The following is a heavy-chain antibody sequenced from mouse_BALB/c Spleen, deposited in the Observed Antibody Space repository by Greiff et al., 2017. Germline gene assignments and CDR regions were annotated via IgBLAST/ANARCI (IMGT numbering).Heavy chain of an antibody. D-gene: IGHD1-1*01. CDR3: ARPYYGSSYWYFDV. CDR2: IWSGGST. V-gene: IGHV2-4-1*01. J-gene: IGHJ1*01. Sequence: VMLVESGPGLVQPSQSLSITCTVSGFSLTSYGVHWVRQSPGKGLEWLGVIWSGGSTDYNAAFISRLSISKDNSKSQVFFKMNSLQADDTAIYYCARPYYGSSYWYFDVWGAGTTVTVSS. CDR1: GFSLTSYG.